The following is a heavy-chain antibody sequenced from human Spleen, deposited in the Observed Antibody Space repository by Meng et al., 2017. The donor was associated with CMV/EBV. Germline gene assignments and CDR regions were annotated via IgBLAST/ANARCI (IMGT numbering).Heavy chain of an antibody. J-gene: IGHJ4*02. CDR3: ASTGGGWDDY. V-gene: IGHV3-21*01. CDR2: ISSSSKYI. CDR1: GFTFNSYS. Sequence: GESLKISCAASGFTFNSYSMNWVRQAPGKGLEWVSSISSSSKYIYYADSVKGRFTISRDSAKNSLFLQMNSLRAEDTAVYYCASTGGGWDDYWGQGTLVTVSS. D-gene: IGHD6-19*01.